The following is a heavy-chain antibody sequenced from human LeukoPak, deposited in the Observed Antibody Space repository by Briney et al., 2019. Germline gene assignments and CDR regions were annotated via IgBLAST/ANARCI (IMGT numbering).Heavy chain of an antibody. J-gene: IGHJ4*02. CDR3: ARAIGLAAAGIFDY. V-gene: IGHV4-59*01. CDR2: IYYSGST. CDR1: GGSISSYY. D-gene: IGHD6-13*01. Sequence: SETLSLTCTVSGGSISSYYWSWIRQPPGKGLEWIGYIYYSGSTNYNPSLKSRVTISVDTSKNQFSLKLSSVTAADTAVYYCARAIGLAAAGIFDYWGQGTLVTVSS.